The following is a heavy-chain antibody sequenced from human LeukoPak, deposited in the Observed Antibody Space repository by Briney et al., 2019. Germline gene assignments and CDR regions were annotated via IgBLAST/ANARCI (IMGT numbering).Heavy chain of an antibody. J-gene: IGHJ4*02. D-gene: IGHD3-3*01. CDR1: GGSISSSSYY. Sequence: SETLSLTCTVSGGSISSSSYYWGWIRQPPGTGLEWVGSIYYSGSTYYIPSLKSRVTISVDTSKNQFSLKLSSVTAADTAVYYCAGYDFWSGNIDYWGQGTLVTVSS. CDR2: IYYSGST. CDR3: AGYDFWSGNIDY. V-gene: IGHV4-39*01.